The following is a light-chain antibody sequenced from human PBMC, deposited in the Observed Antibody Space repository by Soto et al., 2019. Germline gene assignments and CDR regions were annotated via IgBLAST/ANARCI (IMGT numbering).Light chain of an antibody. CDR2: GNS. Sequence: QSVLTQPPSVSGAPGQRVTISCTGSSSNIGAGYDVHWYQQLPGTAPKLLIYGNSNRPSGVPDRFSGSKSGTSASLAITGLQPEDEADYYCQSYDGTSWVFGGGTKVTVL. J-gene: IGLJ3*02. CDR3: QSYDGTSWV. CDR1: SSNIGAGYD. V-gene: IGLV1-40*01.